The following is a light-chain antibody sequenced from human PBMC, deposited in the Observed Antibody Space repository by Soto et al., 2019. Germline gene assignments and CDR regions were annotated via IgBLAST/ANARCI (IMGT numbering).Light chain of an antibody. CDR2: GAS. CDR3: QKYGSSSWT. CDR1: QSISSSY. Sequence: VLTQSPGTLSLSPGNSATLSCRASQSISSSYLAWYQQRPGQAPRLLIYGASSRATGIPDRLSGSGSGTEFTLTISRLEPEDFAVYYCQKYGSSSWTCGQGTKVDIK. V-gene: IGKV3-20*01. J-gene: IGKJ1*01.